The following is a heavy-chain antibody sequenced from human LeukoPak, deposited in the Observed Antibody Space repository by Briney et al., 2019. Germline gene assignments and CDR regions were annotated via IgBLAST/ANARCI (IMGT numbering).Heavy chain of an antibody. CDR1: GYTFTSYY. CDR3: ARDSNFLDTVTTYDAVVY. D-gene: IGHD4-11*01. CDR2: INPSGGST. V-gene: IGHV1-46*01. Sequence: ASVKVSCKASGYTFTSYYMHWVRQAPGQGLEWMGIINPSGGSTSYAQKFQGRVTMTRDTSTSTVYMELSSLRSEDTAVYYCARDSNFLDTVTTYDAVVYWGQGPLVTVSS. J-gene: IGHJ4*02.